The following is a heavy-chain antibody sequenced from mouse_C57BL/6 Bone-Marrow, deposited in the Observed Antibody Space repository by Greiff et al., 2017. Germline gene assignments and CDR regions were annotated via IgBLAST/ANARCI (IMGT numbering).Heavy chain of an antibody. D-gene: IGHD1-1*01. J-gene: IGHJ3*01. CDR2: IHPNSGST. V-gene: IGHV1-64*01. CDR1: GYTFTSYW. Sequence: QVQLQQPGAELVKPGASVKLSCKASGYTFTSYWMHWVKQRPGQGLAWIGMIHPNSGSTNYNEKFKSKATLTVDKSSSTAYMQLSSLTSEDSAVYYCARPLYGSSPAWFAYWGQGTLVTVSA. CDR3: ARPLYGSSPAWFAY.